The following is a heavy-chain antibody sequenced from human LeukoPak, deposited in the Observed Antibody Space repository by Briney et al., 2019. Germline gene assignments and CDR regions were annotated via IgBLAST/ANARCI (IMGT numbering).Heavy chain of an antibody. V-gene: IGHV4-30-4*08. D-gene: IGHD5-24*01. Sequence: PSETLSLTCTVSGGSISSSSYYWGWIRQPPGKGLEWIGYIYYSGSTYYNPSLKSRVTISVDTSKNQFSLKLSSVTAADTAVYYCARIRRDGYNIDYWGQGTLVTVSS. CDR3: ARIRRDGYNIDY. J-gene: IGHJ4*02. CDR1: GGSISSSSYY. CDR2: IYYSGST.